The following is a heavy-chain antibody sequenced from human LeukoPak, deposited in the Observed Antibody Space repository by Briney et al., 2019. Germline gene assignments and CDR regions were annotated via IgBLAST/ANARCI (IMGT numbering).Heavy chain of an antibody. D-gene: IGHD3-10*01. J-gene: IGHJ2*01. Sequence: SVKVSCKASGGTFSSYAISWVRQAPGQGLEWMGRIIPILGIANYAQKFQGRVTVTADKSTSTAYMELSSLRSEDTAAYYCARTSEDWYFDLWGRGTLVTVSS. V-gene: IGHV1-69*04. CDR2: IIPILGIA. CDR1: GGTFSSYA. CDR3: ARTSEDWYFDL.